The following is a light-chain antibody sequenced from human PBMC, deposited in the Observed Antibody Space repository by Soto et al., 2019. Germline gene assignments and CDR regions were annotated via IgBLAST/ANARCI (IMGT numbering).Light chain of an antibody. Sequence: QSALTQPASLSGSPGQSITISCTGTSSDIGAYDYVSWFQQHPGKAPKLMIYEVSNRPSGVSNRFSGSKSGNTASLTISGLQAEDEADYYCSSYTSSSTQVFGGGTKLTVL. V-gene: IGLV2-14*01. CDR1: SSDIGAYDY. CDR2: EVS. CDR3: SSYTSSSTQV. J-gene: IGLJ3*02.